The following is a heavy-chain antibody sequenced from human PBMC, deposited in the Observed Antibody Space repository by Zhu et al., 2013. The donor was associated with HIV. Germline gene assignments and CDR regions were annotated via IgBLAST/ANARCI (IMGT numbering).Heavy chain of an antibody. CDR2: IIPIFGIA. D-gene: IGHD2-2*01. V-gene: IGHV1-69*12. J-gene: IGHJ4*02. CDR3: ARRRDCSSTSCHYYFDY. CDR1: GGTFSSYA. Sequence: QVQLVQSGAEVKKPGSSVKVSCKASGGTFSSYAISWVRQAPGQGLEWMGWIIPIFGIANYAQKFQGRVTITADESTSTAYMELSSLRSEDTAVYYCARRRDCSSTSCHYYFDYWGQGTLVTVSS.